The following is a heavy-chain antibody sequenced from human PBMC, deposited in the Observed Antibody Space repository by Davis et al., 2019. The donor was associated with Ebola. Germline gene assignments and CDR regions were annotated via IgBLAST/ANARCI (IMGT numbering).Heavy chain of an antibody. J-gene: IGHJ6*02. CDR2: INRGGST. CDR3: ARGFGAYSSGIDV. V-gene: IGHV4-34*01. D-gene: IGHD3-10*01. Sequence: PSETLSLTCAVYGGSFSGYFWTWIRQPPGKGLEWIGEINRGGSTTYNPSLKSRVTISLDTSKNQFSLKLNSVTAADTGVFYCARGFGAYSSGIDVWGQGTTVTVSS. CDR1: GGSFSGYF.